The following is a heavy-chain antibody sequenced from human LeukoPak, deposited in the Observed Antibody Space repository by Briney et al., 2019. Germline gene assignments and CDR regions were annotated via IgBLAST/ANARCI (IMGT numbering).Heavy chain of an antibody. CDR1: GFTFSNAW. V-gene: IGHV3-15*01. CDR2: IKSKTDGGTT. D-gene: IGHD4-17*01. Sequence: GGSLRLSCAASGFTFSNAWMSWVRQAPGKGLEWVGRIKSKTDGGTTDYAAPVKGRFTISRDDSKNTLYLQMNSMKTEDTAVYYCARDRRVDGDPIDSWGQGALVTVSS. J-gene: IGHJ4*02. CDR3: ARDRRVDGDPIDS.